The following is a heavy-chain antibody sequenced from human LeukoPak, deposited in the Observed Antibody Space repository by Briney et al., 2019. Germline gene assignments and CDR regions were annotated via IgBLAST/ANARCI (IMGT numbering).Heavy chain of an antibody. CDR1: GGSISSSSYY. Sequence: SETLSLTCTVSGGSISSSSYYWGWIRQPPGKGLVWIGSIYYRGSTYYNPSLKSRITISVDASKNQFSLKLSSVTAADTAVYECATGVLMVDNWFDPWGKGTLVTVSS. CDR2: IYYRGST. J-gene: IGHJ5*02. D-gene: IGHD2-8*01. CDR3: ATGVLMVDNWFDP. V-gene: IGHV4-39*07.